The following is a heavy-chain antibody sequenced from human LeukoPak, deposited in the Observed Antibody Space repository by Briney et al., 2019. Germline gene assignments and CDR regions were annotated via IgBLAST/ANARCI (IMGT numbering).Heavy chain of an antibody. Sequence: ASVKVSCKASGYTFTSYGISWVRQATGQGLEWMGWMNPNSGNTGYAQKFQGRVTITRNTSISTAYMELSSLRSEDTAVYYCARSDSSSWYFDYWGQGTLVTVSS. V-gene: IGHV1-8*03. CDR1: GYTFTSYG. J-gene: IGHJ4*02. CDR2: MNPNSGNT. D-gene: IGHD6-13*01. CDR3: ARSDSSSWYFDY.